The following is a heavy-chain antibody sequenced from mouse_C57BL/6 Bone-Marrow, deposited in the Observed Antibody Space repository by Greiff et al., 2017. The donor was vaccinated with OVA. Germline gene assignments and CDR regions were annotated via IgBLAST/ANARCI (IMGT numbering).Heavy chain of an antibody. J-gene: IGHJ2*01. CDR3: AKGGVLGYYFDY. CDR1: GYTFTSYW. Sequence: QVQLKEPGAELVKPGASVKLSCKASGYTFTSYWMPWVKQRPGQGLEWIGEIDPSDSYTNSNQKFKGKATLTVDTSSSTAYMQLSRLTSEDWAVDDCAKGGVLGYYFDYWGQGTTLTVSS. V-gene: IGHV1-50*01. D-gene: IGHD4-1*01. CDR2: IDPSDSYT.